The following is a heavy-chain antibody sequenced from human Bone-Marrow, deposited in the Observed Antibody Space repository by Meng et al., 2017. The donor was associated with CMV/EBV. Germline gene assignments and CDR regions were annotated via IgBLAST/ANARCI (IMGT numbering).Heavy chain of an antibody. CDR2: IWYDGNYK. CDR1: GFTFSSYG. V-gene: IGHV3-30*02. D-gene: IGHD1-26*01. J-gene: IGHJ4*02. CDR3: AKGYDSGNYYFDY. Sequence: GESLKISCAASGFTFSSYGMHWVRQAPGKGLEWVAFIWYDGNYKHYADSVKGRFTISRDNSKNTLYLQMNSLRAEDTTVYCCAKGYDSGNYYFDYWGQGTLVTVSS.